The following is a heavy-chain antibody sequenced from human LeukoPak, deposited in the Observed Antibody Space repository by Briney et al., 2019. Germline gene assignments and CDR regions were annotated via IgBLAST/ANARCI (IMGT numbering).Heavy chain of an antibody. CDR3: ARDREYRSSSYPLDY. CDR1: GYTFTDYY. V-gene: IGHV1-2*02. D-gene: IGHD6-6*01. CDR2: ISPNSGGT. J-gene: IGHJ4*02. Sequence: ASVKVSCKASGYTFTDYYMHWVRQAPGQGLEWMGWISPNSGGTNYAQKFQGRVTMTRDTSISTAYMELSRLRSDDTAVYFCARDREYRSSSYPLDYWGQGTLVTVSS.